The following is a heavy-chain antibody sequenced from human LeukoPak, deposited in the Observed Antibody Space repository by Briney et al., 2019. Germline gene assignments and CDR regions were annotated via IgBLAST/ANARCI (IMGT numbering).Heavy chain of an antibody. V-gene: IGHV1-2*02. CDR1: GYTFTDYY. Sequence: GASVKVSCKASGYTFTDYYIHWVRQAPGQGLEWMGWINPNSGGTNYAQKFQGRVTMTRDTSISTVYMELSRLRSDDTAVYFCARDSATYYGSDYYMDVWGKGTAVTISS. J-gene: IGHJ6*03. CDR2: INPNSGGT. CDR3: ARDSATYYGSDYYMDV. D-gene: IGHD3-10*01.